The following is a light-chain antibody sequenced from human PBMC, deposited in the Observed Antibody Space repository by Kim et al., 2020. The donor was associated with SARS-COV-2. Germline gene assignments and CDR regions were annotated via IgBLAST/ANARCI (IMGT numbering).Light chain of an antibody. CDR2: AAA. J-gene: IGKJ2*01. Sequence: DIQMTQSPSSLSASVGDRVSITCRASQSVNQFLNWYQQKAPKLLIYAAATLQSGIPSRFSGSGSETEFTLTISSLQAEDFATYYCQQTYSTPYTFGQGTKLEIK. V-gene: IGKV1-39*01. CDR1: QSVNQF. CDR3: QQTYSTPYT.